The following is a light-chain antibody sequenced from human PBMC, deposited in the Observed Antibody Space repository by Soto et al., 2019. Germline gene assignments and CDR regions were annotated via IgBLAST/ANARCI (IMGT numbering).Light chain of an antibody. Sequence: DIQMTQSPSSLSASVGDRVTMTCRASETISTFLNWYQHKPGKAPKLLIYAASRLQSGVPSRFSGSGSGTDFTLTINGLQPEDFASYYCQQSYSTSPTTFGQGTRLEI. CDR3: QQSYSTSPTT. V-gene: IGKV1-39*01. CDR1: ETISTF. J-gene: IGKJ5*01. CDR2: AAS.